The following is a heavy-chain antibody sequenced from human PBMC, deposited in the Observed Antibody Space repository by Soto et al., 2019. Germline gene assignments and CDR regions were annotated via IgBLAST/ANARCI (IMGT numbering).Heavy chain of an antibody. CDR3: ARQGFGPLHGLVDV. Sequence: QVQLQESGPGLVKPSETLSLSCTVSGGSISSYYWSWFRQSPGKRMEWIGYVHHSWGSSYNPSLRSLVAISLDTSKSQFSLKVTSVTSTDTAVYYRARQGFGPLHGLVDVWGQGTTVTVSS. CDR1: GGSISSYY. CDR2: VHHSWGS. J-gene: IGHJ6*02. D-gene: IGHD3-10*01. V-gene: IGHV4-59*08.